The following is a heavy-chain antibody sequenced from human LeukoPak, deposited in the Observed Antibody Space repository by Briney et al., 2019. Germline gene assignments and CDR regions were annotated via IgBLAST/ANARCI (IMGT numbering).Heavy chain of an antibody. CDR2: IYYSGST. V-gene: IGHV4-39*01. CDR3: ARLRGSWFDP. Sequence: SETLSLTCTVSGGSISSSSYYWGWIRQPPGKGLEWIGSIYYSGSTYYNPSLKSRVTISVDTSKNQFSLKLSSVTAADTAVYYCARLRGSWFDPWGQGTLVAVSS. J-gene: IGHJ5*02. D-gene: IGHD1-26*01. CDR1: GGSISSSSYY.